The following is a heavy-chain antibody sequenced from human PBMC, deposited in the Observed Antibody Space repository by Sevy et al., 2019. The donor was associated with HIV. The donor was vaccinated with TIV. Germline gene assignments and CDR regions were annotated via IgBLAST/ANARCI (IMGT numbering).Heavy chain of an antibody. CDR2: IGSDGETT. CDR3: AKRGGHDTSGYVSYYYYGMDV. Sequence: GGSLRLSCAASGFTFDTYAMTWVRQAPGKGLEWVAVIGSDGETTYYADSVRGRFTISRDNSKNTLYLQMNSLRVEDTAVYYCAKRGGHDTSGYVSYYYYGMDVWGQGTTVTVSS. D-gene: IGHD3-22*01. J-gene: IGHJ6*02. CDR1: GFTFDTYA. V-gene: IGHV3-23*01.